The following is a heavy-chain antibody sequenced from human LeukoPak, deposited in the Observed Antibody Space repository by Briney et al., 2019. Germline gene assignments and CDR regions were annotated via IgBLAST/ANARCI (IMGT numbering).Heavy chain of an antibody. Sequence: PSETLSLTCSVSGGSISSFYWTWIRQPPGKGLEWIGYISTSGSTTYNPSLKGRVTISVDTSKNQFSLKLSSVTAADTAVYYCARAIWFSDDFYYFDYWGQGTLVTVSS. V-gene: IGHV4-59*01. J-gene: IGHJ4*02. CDR2: ISTSGST. CDR1: GGSISSFY. D-gene: IGHD3-3*01. CDR3: ARAIWFSDDFYYFDY.